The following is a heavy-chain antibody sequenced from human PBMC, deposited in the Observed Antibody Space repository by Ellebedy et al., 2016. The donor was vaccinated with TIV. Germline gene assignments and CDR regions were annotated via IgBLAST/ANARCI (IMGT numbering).Heavy chain of an antibody. Sequence: GESLKISXAASGFTFKNYWMTWVRQAPGKGLEWVTNIKHDGSEKYYVDSVKGRSTVSRDNAKNSLFLQMSSLRVEDTAVYYCARNNHGAYGGGDAFDIWGQGTMVTVSS. J-gene: IGHJ3*02. V-gene: IGHV3-7*01. CDR3: ARNNHGAYGGGDAFDI. CDR1: GFTFKNYW. CDR2: IKHDGSEK. D-gene: IGHD4-17*01.